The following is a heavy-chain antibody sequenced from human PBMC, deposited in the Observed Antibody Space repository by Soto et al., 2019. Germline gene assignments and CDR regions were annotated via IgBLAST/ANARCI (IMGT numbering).Heavy chain of an antibody. CDR2: INHRGRF. V-gene: IGHV4-34*01. Sequence: QVQLQQWGAGLLKPSETLSLNCAVYGGSSRGYYWGGIRRPQGKGRGGIGEINHRGRFNYNPSLKSRVTMSVDTSKNQFSLKLNSVTAADTAVFYCARGSRMRIPAASGRDYYYHGLDVWGQGTAVTVSS. J-gene: IGHJ6*02. D-gene: IGHD2-15*01. CDR3: ARGSRMRIPAASGRDYYYHGLDV. CDR1: GGSSRGYY.